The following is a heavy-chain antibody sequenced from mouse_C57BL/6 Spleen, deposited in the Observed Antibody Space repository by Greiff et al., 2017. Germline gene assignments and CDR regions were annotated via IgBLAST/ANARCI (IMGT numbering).Heavy chain of an antibody. J-gene: IGHJ4*01. CDR1: GFTFSDYY. Sequence: EVKLVESGGGLVQPGGSLKLSCAASGFTFSDYYMYWVRQTPEKRLEWVAYISNGGGSTYYPDTVKGRFTISRDNAKNTLYLQMSRLKSEDTAMYYCARRGYGSSYEGAMDYWGQGTSVTVSS. D-gene: IGHD1-1*01. CDR2: ISNGGGST. V-gene: IGHV5-12*01. CDR3: ARRGYGSSYEGAMDY.